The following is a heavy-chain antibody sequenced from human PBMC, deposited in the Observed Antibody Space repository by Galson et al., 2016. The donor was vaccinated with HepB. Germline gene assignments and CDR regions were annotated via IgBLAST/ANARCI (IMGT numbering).Heavy chain of an antibody. CDR2: IYYTGST. J-gene: IGHJ4*02. V-gene: IGHV4-59*12. D-gene: IGHD3/OR15-3a*01. CDR3: VRLDYPRSGEGIAY. Sequence: SETLSLTCTVSGGSMSSYYWSWIRQSPGKGLEWIGYIYYTGSTRYNPSLQSRATMSADTSKNQFSLRLKSLTAADTAVYFCVRLDYPRSGEGIAYWGQGSLVTVSS. CDR1: GGSMSSYY.